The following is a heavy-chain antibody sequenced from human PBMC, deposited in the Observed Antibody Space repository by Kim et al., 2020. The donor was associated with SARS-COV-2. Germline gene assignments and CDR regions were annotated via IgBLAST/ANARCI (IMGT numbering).Heavy chain of an antibody. V-gene: IGHV4-61*07. Sequence: LKSRVTIAVDTSKNQFPLKLSSVTAADTAVYYCARQLNYYDSSGEDAFDIWGQGTMVTVSS. J-gene: IGHJ3*02. D-gene: IGHD3-22*01. CDR3: ARQLNYYDSSGEDAFDI.